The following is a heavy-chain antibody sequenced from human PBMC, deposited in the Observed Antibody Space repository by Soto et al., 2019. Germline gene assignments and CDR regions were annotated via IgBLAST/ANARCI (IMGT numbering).Heavy chain of an antibody. J-gene: IGHJ6*02. D-gene: IGHD6-19*01. Sequence: GGSLRLSCAASGFTFDDYTMHWVRQAPGKGLEWVSLISWDGGSTYYADSVKGRFTISRDNSKNSLYLQMNSLRTEDTALYYCAKDGGYSSGWYNYYGMDVWGQGTTVTVSS. CDR1: GFTFDDYT. CDR3: AKDGGYSSGWYNYYGMDV. V-gene: IGHV3-43*01. CDR2: ISWDGGST.